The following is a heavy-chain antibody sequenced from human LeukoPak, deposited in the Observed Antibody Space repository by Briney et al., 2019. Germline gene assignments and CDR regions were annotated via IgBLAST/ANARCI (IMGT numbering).Heavy chain of an antibody. CDR3: ARGGIRGYSAFDNLDF. J-gene: IGHJ4*02. D-gene: IGHD5-12*01. CDR2: VYYGGST. Sequence: SETLSLTCAVSGVSINDFYWTWIRQPPGKGLEWIGYVYYGGSTNYNPSLKSRVSMSVDTSRNQFSLTLTSASVADMAFYFCARGGIRGYSAFDNLDFWGLGTHVTVSS. V-gene: IGHV4-59*01. CDR1: GVSINDFY.